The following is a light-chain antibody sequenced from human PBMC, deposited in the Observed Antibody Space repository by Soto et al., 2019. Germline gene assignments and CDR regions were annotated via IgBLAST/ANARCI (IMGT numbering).Light chain of an antibody. CDR2: DAS. CDR3: QQYNSYPWT. Sequence: DIQMTQSPSTLSASVGDRVTITCRASQSISSWLAWYQQKPGKAPKLLIYDASSLDSGVPSRISGSGSGTEFTLSFSSLQPDDVATYYCQQYNSYPWTFGQGTKVEIK. J-gene: IGKJ1*01. V-gene: IGKV1-5*01. CDR1: QSISSW.